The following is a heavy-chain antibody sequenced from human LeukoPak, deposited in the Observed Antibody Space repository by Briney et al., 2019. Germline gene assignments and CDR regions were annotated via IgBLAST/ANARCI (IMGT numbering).Heavy chain of an antibody. CDR3: ATRAGVAARYYYYYYMDV. CDR2: IIPIFGTA. J-gene: IGHJ6*03. CDR1: GGTFSSYA. D-gene: IGHD6-6*01. Sequence: SVKVSCKASGGTFSSYAISWVRQAPGQGLEWMGGIIPIFGTANYAQKFQGRVTITADKSTSTAYMELSSLRSEDTAVYYCATRAGVAARYYYYYYMDVWGKGTTVTVSS. V-gene: IGHV1-69*06.